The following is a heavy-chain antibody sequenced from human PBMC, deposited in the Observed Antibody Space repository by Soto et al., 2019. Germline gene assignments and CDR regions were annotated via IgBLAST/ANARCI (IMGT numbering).Heavy chain of an antibody. V-gene: IGHV3-7*01. Sequence: EVQLVESGGVLVQPGGSLRVSCAASGFTFSTSWMNWVRQAPGKGLEWVANINGDGSEEYYVDSVRGRFTISRDNVKNLPFLQKNRPRAEDTAVYYCAAGFPPDYWGQGTLVTVSS. D-gene: IGHD3-10*01. CDR1: GFTFSTSW. CDR2: INGDGSEE. J-gene: IGHJ4*02. CDR3: AAGFPPDY.